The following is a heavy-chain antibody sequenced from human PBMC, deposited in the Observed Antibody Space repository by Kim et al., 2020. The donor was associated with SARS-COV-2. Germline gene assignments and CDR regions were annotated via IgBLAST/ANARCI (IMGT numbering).Heavy chain of an antibody. Sequence: SETLSLTCAVYGGSFSGYYWSWIRQPPGKGLEWIGEINHSGSTNYNPSLKSRVTISVDTSKNQFSLKLSSVTAADTAVYYCAIAVAGTRVNWFDPWGQGTLVTVSS. D-gene: IGHD6-19*01. J-gene: IGHJ5*02. CDR1: GGSFSGYY. V-gene: IGHV4-34*01. CDR3: AIAVAGTRVNWFDP. CDR2: INHSGST.